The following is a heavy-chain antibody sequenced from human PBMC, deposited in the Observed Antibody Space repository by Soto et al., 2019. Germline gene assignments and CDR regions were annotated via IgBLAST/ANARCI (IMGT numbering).Heavy chain of an antibody. CDR1: GFTFSNYE. CDR2: ISTSGSTI. Sequence: DVELLESGGGLVQPGGSLRLSCAASGFTFSNYEMNWVRQAPGKGLEWLAYISTSGSTIYYADSVKDRFTISRDNAKNSLYLQMNNLRAEDTAVYYCARESLRFLEWSFDYWGQGALVTVSS. CDR3: ARESLRFLEWSFDY. V-gene: IGHV3-48*03. D-gene: IGHD3-3*01. J-gene: IGHJ4*02.